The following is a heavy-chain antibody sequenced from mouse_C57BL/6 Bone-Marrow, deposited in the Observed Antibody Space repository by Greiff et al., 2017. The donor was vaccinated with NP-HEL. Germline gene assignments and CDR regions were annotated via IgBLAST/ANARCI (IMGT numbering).Heavy chain of an antibody. CDR1: GFTFSSYA. Sequence: EVYLVESGGGLVKPGGSLKLSCAASGFTFSSYAMSWVRQTPEKRLEWVATISDGGSYTYYPDNVKGRFTISRDNAKNNLYLQMSHLKSEDTAMYYCARAHYSNYWYFDVWGTGTTVTVSS. CDR2: ISDGGSYT. D-gene: IGHD2-5*01. J-gene: IGHJ1*03. V-gene: IGHV5-4*01. CDR3: ARAHYSNYWYFDV.